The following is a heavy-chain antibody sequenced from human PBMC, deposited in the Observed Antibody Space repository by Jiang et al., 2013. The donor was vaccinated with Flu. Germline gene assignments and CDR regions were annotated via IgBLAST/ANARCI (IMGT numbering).Heavy chain of an antibody. CDR1: GESFIGYF. V-gene: IGHV4-34*01. Sequence: GESFIGYFWSWIRQSPGKGLEWLGEVNHSGTTNYNPSLGSRLSISIDTSKNQFSLQLTSVIAADTAVYYCARMRYFYGSGRYYYYGLDVWGQGITVTVSS. CDR3: ARMRYFYGSGRYYYYGLDV. D-gene: IGHD3-10*01. J-gene: IGHJ6*02. CDR2: VNHSGTT.